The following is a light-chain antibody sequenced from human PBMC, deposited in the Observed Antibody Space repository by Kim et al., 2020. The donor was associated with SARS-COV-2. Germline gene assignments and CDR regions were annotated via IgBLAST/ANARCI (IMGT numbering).Light chain of an antibody. V-gene: IGLV2-8*01. CDR2: EVS. Sequence: QSALTQPPSASGSPGQSVTISCIGTSSDIGGYNYVSWYQQYPGKAPKLIIYEVSKRPSGVPDRFSGSKSGNTASLTVSGLQAEDEADYYCNSYAGFTHVVFGGGTQLTVL. J-gene: IGLJ2*01. CDR1: SSDIGGYNY. CDR3: NSYAGFTHVV.